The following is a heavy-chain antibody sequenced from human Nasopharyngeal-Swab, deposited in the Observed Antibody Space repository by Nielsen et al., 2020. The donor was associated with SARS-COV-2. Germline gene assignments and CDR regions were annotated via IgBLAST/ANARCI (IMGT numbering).Heavy chain of an antibody. CDR3: ARDGTSRGIASRPGLYYYPMDV. CDR2: INPNSGGT. J-gene: IGHJ6*02. Sequence: ASAKISCKASGYSFSANYIHWVRQAPGQGLEWMGRINPNSGGTDYAQKFQGRVTMTRDTSIRTAYMDLSSLRSDDTATYYCARDGTSRGIASRPGLYYYPMDVWGQGTTVTVSS. V-gene: IGHV1-2*06. CDR1: GYSFSANY. D-gene: IGHD6-6*01.